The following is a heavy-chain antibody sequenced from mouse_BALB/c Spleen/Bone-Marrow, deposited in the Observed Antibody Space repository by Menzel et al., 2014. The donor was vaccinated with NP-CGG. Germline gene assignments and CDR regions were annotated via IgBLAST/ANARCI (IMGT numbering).Heavy chain of an antibody. D-gene: IGHD2-3*01. CDR3: AKYDNNYYIDS. V-gene: IGHV14-3*02. CDR2: INPANGTT. Sequence: VQLQQSGAELVKPGASVKLSCKASGFTITGSYMHWVKQRPEQGLEWIGRINPANGTTKYNQTFKSKATLTADTSSNTAYLQLSSLTSEDTAVYYCAKYDNNYYIDSWGQGTSLTVSS. J-gene: IGHJ2*02. CDR1: GFTITGSY.